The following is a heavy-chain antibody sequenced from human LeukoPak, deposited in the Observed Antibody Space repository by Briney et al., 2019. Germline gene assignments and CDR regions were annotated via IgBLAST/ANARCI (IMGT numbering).Heavy chain of an antibody. V-gene: IGHV4-4*07. D-gene: IGHD2-15*01. CDR1: GGSFSGYY. CDR2: IYTSGST. CDR3: ARDATLKGLFLSGHRI. J-gene: IGHJ3*02. Sequence: PSETLSLTCAVYGGSFSGYYWSWIRQPAGKGLEWIGRIYTSGSTNYNPSLKSRVTMSVDTSKTQFSLKLSSVTAADTAVYYCARDATLKGLFLSGHRIWGQGTMVTVSS.